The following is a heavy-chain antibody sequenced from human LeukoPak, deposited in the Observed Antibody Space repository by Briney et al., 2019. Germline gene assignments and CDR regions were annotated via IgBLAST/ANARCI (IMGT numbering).Heavy chain of an antibody. D-gene: IGHD2-21*01. J-gene: IGHJ4*02. CDR3: ARGPYCGDDCYFDS. Sequence: SETLSLTCTVSGGSISDYFWSWIRQPAGKGLEWIGRIYSSGSTLYNPSLKSRVTMSVDTSKNQFSLRLTSVTAADRAVYYCARGPYCGDDCYFDSWGRGTLFTVSS. V-gene: IGHV4-4*07. CDR2: IYSSGST. CDR1: GGSISDYF.